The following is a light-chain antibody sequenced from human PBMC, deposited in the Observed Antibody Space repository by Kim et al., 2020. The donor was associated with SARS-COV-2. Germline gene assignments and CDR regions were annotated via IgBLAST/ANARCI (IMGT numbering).Light chain of an antibody. CDR1: KLGDKF. CDR2: QDT. Sequence: VSPGQTASITCSGDKLGDKFACWYQQKPGQSPVLVSYQDTKRPSGIPERFSGSNSGNTATLTISGTQAMDEADYYCQTWDSTSVVFGGGTQLTVL. CDR3: QTWDSTSVV. V-gene: IGLV3-1*01. J-gene: IGLJ2*01.